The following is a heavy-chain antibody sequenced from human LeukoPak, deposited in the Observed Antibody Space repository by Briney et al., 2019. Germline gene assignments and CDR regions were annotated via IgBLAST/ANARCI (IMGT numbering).Heavy chain of an antibody. CDR2: INSDGSST. CDR3: VRNAAMAADV. J-gene: IGHJ3*01. V-gene: IGHV3-74*01. D-gene: IGHD5-18*01. Sequence: GGSLRLSCAASGFTFSSYEMNWVRQAPGKGLVWVSRINSDGSSTTYADSVKGRFTITRDNAKNTLFLQMNSLRADDTAVYYCVRNAAMAADVWGQGTMVTVSS. CDR1: GFTFSSYE.